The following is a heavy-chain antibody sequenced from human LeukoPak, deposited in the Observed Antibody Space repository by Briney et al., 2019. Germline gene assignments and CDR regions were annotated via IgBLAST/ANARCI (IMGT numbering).Heavy chain of an antibody. CDR3: AKDILLDY. CDR1: GFTFSSYG. J-gene: IGHJ4*02. D-gene: IGHD1-26*01. V-gene: IGHV3-30*18. Sequence: GGSLRLSCAASGFTFSSYGMHWVRQAPGKGLEWVAVISYDGSNKYYADSVKGRFTISRGNSKNTLYLQMNSLRAEDTAVYYCAKDILLDYWGQGTLVTVSS. CDR2: ISYDGSNK.